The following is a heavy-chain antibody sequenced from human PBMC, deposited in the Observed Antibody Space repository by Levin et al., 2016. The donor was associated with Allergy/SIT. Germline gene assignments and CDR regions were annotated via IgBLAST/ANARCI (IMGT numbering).Heavy chain of an antibody. J-gene: IGHJ6*02. V-gene: IGHV4-59*13. D-gene: IGHD1-1*01. CDR2: IYYSGST. CDR3: ARVNVDYHILAEETTYYYYGMDV. Sequence: PGKGLEWIGYIYYSGSTNYNPSLKSRVTISVDTSKNQFSLKLSSVTAADTAVYYCARVNVDYHILAEETTYYYYGMDVWGQGTTVTVSS.